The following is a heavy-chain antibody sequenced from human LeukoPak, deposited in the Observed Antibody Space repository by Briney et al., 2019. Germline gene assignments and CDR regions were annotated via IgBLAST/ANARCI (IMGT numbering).Heavy chain of an antibody. CDR3: ARQAVGGYDSGGYLAGN. J-gene: IGHJ4*02. V-gene: IGHV5-51*01. CDR1: GYSFTSYW. D-gene: IGHD3-22*01. CDR2: IYPGDSDT. Sequence: ASVKVSCKGSGYSFTSYWIGWVRQMPGKGLEWMGIIYPGDSDTRYSPSFQGQVTISADKSISTAYLQWSSLKASDTAMYYCARQAVGGYDSGGYLAGNWGQGTLVTVSS.